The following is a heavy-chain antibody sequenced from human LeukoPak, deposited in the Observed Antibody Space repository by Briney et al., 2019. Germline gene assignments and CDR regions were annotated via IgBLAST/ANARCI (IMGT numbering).Heavy chain of an antibody. CDR3: ARDRAEYYYDSSGYREYYFDY. V-gene: IGHV6-1*01. D-gene: IGHD3-22*01. CDR1: GDSVSSNSSA. CDR2: TYYRSKWYN. Sequence: SQTLSLTCAISGDSVSSNSSAWNWIRQSPSRGLEWLGRTYYRSKWYNDYAVSAKSRITINPDTSKNQFSLQLNSVTPEDTAVYYCARDRAEYYYDSSGYREYYFDYWGQGTLVTVSS. J-gene: IGHJ4*02.